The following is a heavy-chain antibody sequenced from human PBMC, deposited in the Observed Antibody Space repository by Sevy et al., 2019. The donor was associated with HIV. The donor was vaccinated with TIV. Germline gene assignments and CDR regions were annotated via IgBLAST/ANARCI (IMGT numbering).Heavy chain of an antibody. CDR3: TTLDMIPFDAFDI. CDR2: IKSKTDGGTT. J-gene: IGHJ3*02. D-gene: IGHD3-16*01. Sequence: GGYLRLSCAASGFTFSNAWMNWVRQAPGKGLEWVGRIKSKTDGGTTYYSAPVKGRFTISRDDSKNTLYLQMNSLKTEDTAVYYCTTLDMIPFDAFDIWGQGTMVTVSS. CDR1: GFTFSNAW. V-gene: IGHV3-15*07.